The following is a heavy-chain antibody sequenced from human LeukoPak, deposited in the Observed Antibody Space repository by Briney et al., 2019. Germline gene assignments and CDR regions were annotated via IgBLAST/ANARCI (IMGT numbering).Heavy chain of an antibody. D-gene: IGHD7-27*01. J-gene: IGHJ2*01. CDR3: ARTWAHYYYFDL. CDR2: ITSSSNTI. V-gene: IGHV3-48*01. Sequence: GGSLRLSCAASGFTFSSYSMNWVRQAPGKGLEWVSYITSSSNTIYYADSVKGRFTISRDNAKNSLYLQMNSLRAEDTAVYYCARTWAHYYYFDLWGRGTLVTVSS. CDR1: GFTFSSYS.